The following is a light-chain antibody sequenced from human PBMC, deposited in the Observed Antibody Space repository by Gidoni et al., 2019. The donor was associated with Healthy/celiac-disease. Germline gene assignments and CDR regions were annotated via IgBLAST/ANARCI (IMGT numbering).Light chain of an antibody. CDR1: QSVSSY. CDR2: DAS. CDR3: QQRSNWPIT. J-gene: IGKJ3*01. V-gene: IGKV3-11*01. Sequence: EIVLTQSLATLSLSPGERATLSCRASQSVSSYLAWYQQKPGQAPRLLIYDASNRATGIPDRFSGSGSGTDFTLTISSLEPEDFAVYYCQQRSNWPITFGPGTKVDIK.